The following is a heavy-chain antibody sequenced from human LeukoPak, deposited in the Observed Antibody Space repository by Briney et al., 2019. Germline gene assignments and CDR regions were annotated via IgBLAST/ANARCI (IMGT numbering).Heavy chain of an antibody. J-gene: IGHJ5*02. Sequence: PSETLSLTCTVSGGSISRSSYYWGWIRQPPGKGLEWIGSIYYSGSTYYNPSLRSRVTISVDTSKNPFSLKLSSVTAADTAVYSCASHGVDDYGDYRGWFDPWGQGTLVTVFS. D-gene: IGHD4-17*01. CDR1: GGSISRSSYY. CDR2: IYYSGST. V-gene: IGHV4-39*07. CDR3: ASHGVDDYGDYRGWFDP.